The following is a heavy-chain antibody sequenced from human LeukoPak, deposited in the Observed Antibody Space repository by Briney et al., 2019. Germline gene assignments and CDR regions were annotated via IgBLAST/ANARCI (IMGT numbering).Heavy chain of an antibody. D-gene: IGHD3-22*01. J-gene: IGHJ4*02. Sequence: EASVKVSCKASGGTFSSYAISWVRQAPGQGLEWMGGIIPIFDTGNYAQKFQGRLSITADESTSTAYMELSSLRSEDTAVYYCARTYYYDSSGYYFDYWGQGTLVTVSS. CDR3: ARTYYYDSSGYYFDY. CDR2: IIPIFDTG. V-gene: IGHV1-69*13. CDR1: GGTFSSYA.